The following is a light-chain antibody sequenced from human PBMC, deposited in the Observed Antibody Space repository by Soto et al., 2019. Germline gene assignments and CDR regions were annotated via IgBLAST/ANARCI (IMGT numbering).Light chain of an antibody. CDR2: GAS. CDR1: QTVGFI. V-gene: IGKV3-15*01. CDR3: QQYAAWPPWT. J-gene: IGKJ1*01. Sequence: DIVITQSPATLSLSPGERATLSCRASQTVGFILAWYQQKPGQGPRLLIYGASTRAAGIPDRFSGSGSGTEFTLTINSLQPEDFAVYYCQQYAAWPPWTFGQGTKVEMK.